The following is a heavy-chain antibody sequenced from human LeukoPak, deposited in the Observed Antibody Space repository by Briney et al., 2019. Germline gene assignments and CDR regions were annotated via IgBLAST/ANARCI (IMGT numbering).Heavy chain of an antibody. CDR3: AKPGDGSQYFCDY. CDR2: ISGGGGST. CDR1: EFTFSHYA. Sequence: GGSLRLSCAASEFTFSHYALNWLRQAPGKGLEWVSGISGGGGSTYYADSMKGRIPLPRDNSKNTLYLQMNRLRAEGNAIYSCAKPGDGSQYFCDYWGQGTLVTVSS. V-gene: IGHV3-23*01. J-gene: IGHJ4*02. D-gene: IGHD3-10*01.